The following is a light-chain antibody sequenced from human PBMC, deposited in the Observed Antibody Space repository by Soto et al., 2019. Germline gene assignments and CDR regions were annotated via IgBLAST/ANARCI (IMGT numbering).Light chain of an antibody. V-gene: IGKV4-1*01. J-gene: IGKJ4*01. Sequence: DIVMTQSPDSLAVSLGERATINCKSSQSVLHTSYNKNYLAWYQQKQGHPPKVLIYWASTRESGVPDRCSGSGSGTDFTLTIRDLQAEDVAVYSCQQSYSSPLTFGGGTKVEIK. CDR2: WAS. CDR1: QSVLHTSYNKNY. CDR3: QQSYSSPLT.